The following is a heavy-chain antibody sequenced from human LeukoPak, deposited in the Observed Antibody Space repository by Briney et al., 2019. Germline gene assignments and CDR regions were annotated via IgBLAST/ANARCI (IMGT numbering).Heavy chain of an antibody. CDR1: GFTFSSYA. J-gene: IGHJ4*02. D-gene: IGHD3-10*01. CDR3: AKARLREYGSGSPTYYFDY. Sequence: GGSLRLSCAASGFTFSSYAMSWVRQAPGKGLEWVSTISGRGGSTYYADSVKGRFTISRDNSKNTLYLQMNSLRAEDTAVYYCAKARLREYGSGSPTYYFDYWGQGTLVTVSS. CDR2: ISGRGGST. V-gene: IGHV3-23*01.